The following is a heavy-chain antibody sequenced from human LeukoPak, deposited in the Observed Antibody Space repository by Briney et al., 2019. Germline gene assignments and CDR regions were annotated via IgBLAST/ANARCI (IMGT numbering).Heavy chain of an antibody. J-gene: IGHJ4*02. CDR1: GFTFSDYY. CDR3: AYTAMVYPPNPDY. CDR2: ISSSGSTI. D-gene: IGHD5-18*01. Sequence: GGSLRLSCAASGFTFSDYYMSWIRQAPGKGLEWVSYISSSGSTIYYADSVKGRFTISRASAKNSLYLQMNSMRADDTAVYYCAYTAMVYPPNPDYWGQGTLVTVSS. V-gene: IGHV3-11*04.